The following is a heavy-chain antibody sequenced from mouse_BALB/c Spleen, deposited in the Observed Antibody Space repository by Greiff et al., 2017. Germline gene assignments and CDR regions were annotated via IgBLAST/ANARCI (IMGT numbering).Heavy chain of an antibody. CDR3: ARRYGYPYWHFDV. V-gene: IGHV1S81*02. D-gene: IGHD1-2*01. CDR2: INPSNGRT. CDR1: GYTFTSYW. J-gene: IGHJ1*01. Sequence: QVQLQQPGAELVKPGASVKLSCKASGYTFTSYWMHWVKQRPGQGLEWIGEINPSNGRTNYNEKFKSKATLTVDKSSSTAYMQLSSLTSEDSAVYYCARRYGYPYWHFDVWGAGTTVTVSS.